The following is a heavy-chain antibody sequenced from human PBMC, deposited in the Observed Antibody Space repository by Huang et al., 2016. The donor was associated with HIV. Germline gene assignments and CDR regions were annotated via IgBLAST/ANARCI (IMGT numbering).Heavy chain of an antibody. CDR1: GFNFKNYW. J-gene: IGHJ3*02. CDR3: ATNLQIVVVPPDMGYDAFDM. CDR2: IRGDGSEK. Sequence: DEHLVESGGGLVQPGGSVTITCEVSGFNFKNYWMNWVRQAPGEGLGWVANIRGDGSEKNYVDAVKGRFTIFRDNAKNLLYLQMKSLRAEDTSVYYCATNLQIVVVPPDMGYDAFDMWGQGTMVTVSS. V-gene: IGHV3-7*01. D-gene: IGHD2-2*01.